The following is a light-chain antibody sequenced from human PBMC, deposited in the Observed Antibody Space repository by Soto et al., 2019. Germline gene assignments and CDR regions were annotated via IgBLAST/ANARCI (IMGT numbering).Light chain of an antibody. J-gene: IGKJ1*01. Sequence: DIEMTQSPSSLSASVGDTVTITCRASQSLQRYLTWYQQKPGIATKLLIYDASSLRGGVPSRFSGSGAGTDFTLTISSLLPEDFATDYCQQSYSTPLTFGQGTKVEIK. CDR2: DAS. CDR1: QSLQRY. CDR3: QQSYSTPLT. V-gene: IGKV1-39*01.